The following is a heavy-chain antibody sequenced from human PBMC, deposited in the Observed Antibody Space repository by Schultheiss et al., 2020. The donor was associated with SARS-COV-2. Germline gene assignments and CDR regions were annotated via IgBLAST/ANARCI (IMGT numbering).Heavy chain of an antibody. CDR2: IYYSGST. D-gene: IGHD6-13*01. J-gene: IGHJ2*01. Sequence: SETLSLTCTVSGGSISSGGYYWSWIRQHPGKGLEWTGYIYYSGSTYYNPSLASRVTISVDTSKNQFSLKLSSVTAADTAVYYCARDRAAAGFRNWYFDLWGRGTLVTVSS. V-gene: IGHV4-31*03. CDR3: ARDRAAAGFRNWYFDL. CDR1: GGSISSGGYY.